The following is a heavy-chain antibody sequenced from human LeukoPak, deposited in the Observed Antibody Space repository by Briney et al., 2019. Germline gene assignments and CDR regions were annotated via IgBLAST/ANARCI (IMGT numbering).Heavy chain of an antibody. CDR1: GFTFDDYA. D-gene: IGHD6-13*01. Sequence: PGGSLRLSFAASGFTFDDYAMHWVRQAPGKGLEWVSGISWNSGSIGYADSVKGRFTISRDNAKNSLYLQMNSLRAEDTAVYYCARQKGYSSSPALGMDVWGQGTTVTVSS. V-gene: IGHV3-9*01. CDR3: ARQKGYSSSPALGMDV. J-gene: IGHJ6*02. CDR2: ISWNSGSI.